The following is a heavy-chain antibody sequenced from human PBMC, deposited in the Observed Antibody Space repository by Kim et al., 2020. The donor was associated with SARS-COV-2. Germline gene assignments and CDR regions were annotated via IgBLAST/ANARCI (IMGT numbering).Heavy chain of an antibody. J-gene: IGHJ4*02. CDR3: AKGTYGSGSYEFDY. CDR2: ISYDGSNK. D-gene: IGHD3-10*01. V-gene: IGHV3-30*18. Sequence: GGSLRLSCAASGFTFSSYGMHWVRQAPGKGLEWVAVISYDGSNKYYADSVKGRFTISRDNSKNTLYLQMNSLRAEDTAVYYCAKGTYGSGSYEFDYWGQGTLVTVSS. CDR1: GFTFSSYG.